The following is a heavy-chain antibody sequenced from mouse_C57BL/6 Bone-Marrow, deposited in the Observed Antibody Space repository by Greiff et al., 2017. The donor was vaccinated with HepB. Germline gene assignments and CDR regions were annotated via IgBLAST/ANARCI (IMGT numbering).Heavy chain of an antibody. CDR1: GFSFNTYA. CDR2: IRSKSNNYAT. J-gene: IGHJ4*01. Sequence: EVMLVESGGGLVQPKGSLKLSCAASGFSFNTYAMNWVRQAPGKGLEWVARIRSKSNNYATYYADSVKDRFTISRDDSESMLYLQMNNLKTEDTAMYYCVRHDWVAPYAMDYWGQGTSVTVSS. CDR3: VRHDWVAPYAMDY. V-gene: IGHV10-1*01. D-gene: IGHD1-1*02.